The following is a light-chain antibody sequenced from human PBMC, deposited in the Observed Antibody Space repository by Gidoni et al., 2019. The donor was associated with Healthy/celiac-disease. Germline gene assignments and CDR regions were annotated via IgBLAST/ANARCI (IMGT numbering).Light chain of an antibody. J-gene: IGLJ2*01. CDR1: ALPKQY. Sequence: SYELTQPPSASVSPGQTARITCSGDALPKQYAYWYQQKPGQAPVLVIYKDSERPSGIPERFSGSSSGTTVTLTIGGVQAEDEADYYCQSADSSGTYVVFGGGTKLTVL. V-gene: IGLV3-25*03. CDR3: QSADSSGTYVV. CDR2: KDS.